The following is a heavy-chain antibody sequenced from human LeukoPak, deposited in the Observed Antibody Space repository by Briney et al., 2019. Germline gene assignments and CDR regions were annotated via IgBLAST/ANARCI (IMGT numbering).Heavy chain of an antibody. V-gene: IGHV1-3*01. CDR2: INAGNGNT. J-gene: IGHJ6*04. D-gene: IGHD2-15*01. Sequence: ASVKVSCKASGYTFTSYAMHWVRQAPGQRLEWMGWINAGNGNTKYSQKFQGRVTITRDTSVSTAYMELSSLRSEDTAVYYCARGYAGDIGYYYGMDVWGKGTTVTVSS. CDR3: ARGYAGDIGYYYGMDV. CDR1: GYTFTSYA.